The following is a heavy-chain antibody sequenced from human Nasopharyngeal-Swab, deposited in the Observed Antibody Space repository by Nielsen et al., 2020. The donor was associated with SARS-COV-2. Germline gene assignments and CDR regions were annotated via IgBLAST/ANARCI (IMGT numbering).Heavy chain of an antibody. V-gene: IGHV4-34*01. D-gene: IGHD3-3*01. Sequence: SETLSLTCAVYGGSFSGYYWSWIRQPPGKGLEWIGEINHSGSTNYNPSLKSRVTTSVDTSKNQFSLKLSSVTAADTAVYYCARDGSRFLEWSSFYGMDVWGQGTTVTVSS. CDR3: ARDGSRFLEWSSFYGMDV. CDR1: GGSFSGYY. CDR2: INHSGST. J-gene: IGHJ6*02.